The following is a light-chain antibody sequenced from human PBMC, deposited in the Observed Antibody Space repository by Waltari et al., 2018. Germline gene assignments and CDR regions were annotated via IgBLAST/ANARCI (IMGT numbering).Light chain of an antibody. CDR3: QAWVSTITSAV. CDR2: QDT. J-gene: IGLJ1*01. CDR1: NLGETY. V-gene: IGLV3-1*01. Sequence: SYELTQPPSVSVSPGQTATIPCSGDNLGETYDCGYQQKPGQSPIMVIYQDTKRPSGIPERFSASNSGNTATLTISGTQPMDEAYYYCQAWVSTITSAVFGPGTKVTVL.